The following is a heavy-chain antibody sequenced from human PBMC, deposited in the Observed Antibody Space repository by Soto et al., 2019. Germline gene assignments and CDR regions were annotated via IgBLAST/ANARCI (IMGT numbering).Heavy chain of an antibody. V-gene: IGHV4-31*03. CDR1: GGSINSGDYY. J-gene: IGHJ3*02. D-gene: IGHD2-15*01. CDR3: AREVVVVVAATNHDTFDI. CDR2: ICYSGST. Sequence: PSETLSLTCSVSGGSINSGDYYWSWIRQRPGKGPEWIGYICYSGSTSYNPSLKSRLTISVDTSENQFSLKLNSVTAADTAVYYCAREVVVVVAATNHDTFDIWGQGTMVTVSS.